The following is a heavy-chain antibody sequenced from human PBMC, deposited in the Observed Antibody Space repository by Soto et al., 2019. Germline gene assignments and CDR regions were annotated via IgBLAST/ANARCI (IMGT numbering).Heavy chain of an antibody. CDR3: ARGRRQNNGSFYGI. Sequence: QVQLQQWGAGLLKPSETLSLTCAVYGGSFSGYYWCWIRQPPGQGLEWIGEINHSGSTNYNPSLKSRVTVSVDTSKNQVSLKLNSVTAADTAVYYCARGRRQNNGSFYGIWGQGTMVTVSS. CDR2: INHSGST. CDR1: GGSFSGYY. D-gene: IGHD5-12*01. V-gene: IGHV4-34*01. J-gene: IGHJ3*02.